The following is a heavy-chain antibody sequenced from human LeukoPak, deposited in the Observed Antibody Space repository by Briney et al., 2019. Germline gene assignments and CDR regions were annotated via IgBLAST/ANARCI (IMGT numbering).Heavy chain of an antibody. CDR2: IYNTGST. Sequence: GGSLRLSCAASGFTVSTNCMIWVRQPPGKGLEWVSVIYNTGSTYNADSVKGRFTISRDNAKNSLYLQMNSLRAEDTAVYYCARDFSMGRGVIGLYFDYWGQGTLVTVSS. V-gene: IGHV3-53*01. J-gene: IGHJ4*02. CDR1: GFTVSTNC. D-gene: IGHD3-10*01. CDR3: ARDFSMGRGVIGLYFDY.